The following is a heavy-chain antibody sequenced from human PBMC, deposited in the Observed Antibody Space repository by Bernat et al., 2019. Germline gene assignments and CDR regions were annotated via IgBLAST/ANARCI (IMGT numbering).Heavy chain of an antibody. CDR3: ARELVVGVAEYFQD. D-gene: IGHD2-15*01. V-gene: IGHV3-7*03. J-gene: IGHJ1*01. Sequence: EVQLVESGGGLVQPGGSLRLSCAASGFTFSSYWMHWVRQAPGKGLVWVANIKEDGSEKYYVDSVKGRFTISRDNAKNSLYLQVNSLRDEDTAVYYCARELVVGVAEYFQDWGQGTLVTVSS. CDR1: GFTFSSYW. CDR2: IKEDGSEK.